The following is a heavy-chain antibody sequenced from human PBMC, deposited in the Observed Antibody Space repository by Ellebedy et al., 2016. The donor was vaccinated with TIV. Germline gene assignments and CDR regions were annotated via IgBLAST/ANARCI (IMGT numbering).Heavy chain of an antibody. CDR3: ARELVAASGLGWFDP. CDR2: IYSGGTT. CDR1: GFTVSNNY. J-gene: IGHJ5*02. Sequence: GGSLRLSCEVSGFTVSNNYMTWVRQAPGKGLEWVSVIYSGGTTYYADSVRGRFTISRDSSKNTLYLQMNSLRAEDTAVYYCARELVAASGLGWFDPWGQGTLVTVSS. V-gene: IGHV3-66*01. D-gene: IGHD2-15*01.